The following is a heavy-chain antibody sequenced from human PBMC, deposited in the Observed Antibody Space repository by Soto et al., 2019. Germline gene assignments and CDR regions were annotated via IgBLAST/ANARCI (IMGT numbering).Heavy chain of an antibody. D-gene: IGHD2-8*02. CDR2: ITYSGNT. V-gene: IGHV4-30-4*01. CDR1: GGSINAAEDN. J-gene: IGHJ4*02. CDR3: ARDRPHLHENTGRIDS. Sequence: SETLSLTCTVSGGSINAAEDNLTWIRQPPGKGLEYIGYITYSGNTFYKSSLKSRIKMSVDASKNQFSLRLTSVTAADTAVYYCARDRPHLHENTGRIDSWGQGMLVT.